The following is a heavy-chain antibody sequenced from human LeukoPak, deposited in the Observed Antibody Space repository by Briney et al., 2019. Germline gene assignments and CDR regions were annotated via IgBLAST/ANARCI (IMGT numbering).Heavy chain of an antibody. CDR2: IKQDGSEK. CDR1: GFPFSSYW. Sequence: GGSLRLSCVASGFPFSSYWMTWVRQTPEKGLEWVANIKQDGSEKYYVDSVEGRFTISRDNAKNSLFLQMNSLRADDTAVYYCARDKIVGPTTLDYWGQGTLVTVSS. D-gene: IGHD1-26*01. J-gene: IGHJ4*02. V-gene: IGHV3-7*01. CDR3: ARDKIVGPTTLDY.